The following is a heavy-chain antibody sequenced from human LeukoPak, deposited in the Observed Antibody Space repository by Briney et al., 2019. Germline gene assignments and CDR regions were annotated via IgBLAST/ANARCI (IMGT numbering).Heavy chain of an antibody. CDR3: VKRRKDGLQSPNWSDP. J-gene: IGHJ5*02. CDR2: ISPDDSDT. V-gene: IGHV5-51*01. Sequence: GESLKISCQGSGFIFTDYWIGWVRQMPGKGLEWVGIISPDDSDTQYRPSFQGRVTISADTSVTTVYLQWNRLQVSDTAVYYCVKRRKDGLQSPNWSDPWGQGILVSVSS. D-gene: IGHD3/OR15-3a*01. CDR1: GFIFTDYW.